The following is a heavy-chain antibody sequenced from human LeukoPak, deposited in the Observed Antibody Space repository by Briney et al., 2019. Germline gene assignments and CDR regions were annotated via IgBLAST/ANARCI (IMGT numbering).Heavy chain of an antibody. J-gene: IGHJ4*02. V-gene: IGHV5-51*01. CDR3: ARQGDGYNRPFDY. Sequence: GESLKISCKGSGYTFTNYWIGGVRQMPGKGLEWMGIIYPGDSDTTYSPSFQGQVTTSADKSISTAYLQWSSLKASDTAVYYCARQGDGYNRPFDYWGQGTLVTVSS. D-gene: IGHD5-24*01. CDR1: GYTFTNYW. CDR2: IYPGDSDT.